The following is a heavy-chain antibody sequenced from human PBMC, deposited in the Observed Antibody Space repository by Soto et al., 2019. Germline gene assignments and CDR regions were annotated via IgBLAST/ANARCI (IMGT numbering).Heavy chain of an antibody. Sequence: ASVKVSCKASGYTFTGYYMHWVRQAPGQGLEWMGWINPNSGGTNYAQKFQGRVTMTRDTSISTAYMELSRLRSDDTAVYYCAREGRMDTAMVHTISDYWGQGTLVTVSS. J-gene: IGHJ4*02. CDR1: GYTFTGYY. CDR3: AREGRMDTAMVHTISDY. CDR2: INPNSGGT. D-gene: IGHD5-18*01. V-gene: IGHV1-2*02.